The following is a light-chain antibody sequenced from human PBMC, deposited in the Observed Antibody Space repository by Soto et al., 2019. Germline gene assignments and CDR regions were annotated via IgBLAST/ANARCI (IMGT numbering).Light chain of an antibody. V-gene: IGLV1-40*01. Sequence: QSVLTQPPSVYGAPGQRVTISCTGSSSNIGAGYDVHWYQHLPGTAPKLLIYGNNYRPSGVPDRFSGSKSGTSASLAITGLQADDEADYYCQSYDNSLTGLHVFGTGTKLTVL. CDR2: GNN. CDR3: QSYDNSLTGLHV. J-gene: IGLJ1*01. CDR1: SSNIGAGYD.